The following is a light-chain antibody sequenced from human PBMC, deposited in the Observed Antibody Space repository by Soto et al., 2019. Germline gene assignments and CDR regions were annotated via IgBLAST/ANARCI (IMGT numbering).Light chain of an antibody. CDR3: QTWGSGIVV. V-gene: IGLV4-69*01. Sequence: QLVLTQSPCASASLGASDKLTCTLSSGHSNYAIAWHQQQSEKGPRYLMKLNSDGSHSKGDGIPDRFSGSSSGAERYLTISSLQSEDEADYYCQTWGSGIVVFGGGTKLTVL. CDR2: LNSDGSH. J-gene: IGLJ2*01. CDR1: SGHSNYA.